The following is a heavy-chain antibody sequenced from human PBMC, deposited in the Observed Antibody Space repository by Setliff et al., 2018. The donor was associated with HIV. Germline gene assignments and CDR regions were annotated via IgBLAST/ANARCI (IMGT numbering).Heavy chain of an antibody. CDR3: ARHLLRGYIYIVFDY. D-gene: IGHD5-18*01. Sequence: SETLSLTCTVSGGSISSGSYYWNWIRQPAGKGLEWIGRIYTSGSTNYNPSLKSRATISVDTSKNQFSLKLRSVTAADTAVYYCARHLLRGYIYIVFDYWGQGTLVTVSS. CDR1: GGSISSGSYY. V-gene: IGHV4-61*02. CDR2: IYTSGST. J-gene: IGHJ4*02.